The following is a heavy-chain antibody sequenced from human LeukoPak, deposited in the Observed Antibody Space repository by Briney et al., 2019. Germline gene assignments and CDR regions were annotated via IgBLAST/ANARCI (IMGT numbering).Heavy chain of an antibody. J-gene: IGHJ4*02. CDR2: IYYSGST. Sequence: SETLSLTCTVSGGSISSGGYYWSWLRQHPGKGLEWIGYIYYSGSTYYNPSLKSRVTISVDTSKNQFSLKLSSVTAADTAVYYCARQRITMVRGVITDWGQGTLVTVSS. CDR1: GGSISSGGYY. CDR3: ARQRITMVRGVITD. V-gene: IGHV4-31*03. D-gene: IGHD3-10*01.